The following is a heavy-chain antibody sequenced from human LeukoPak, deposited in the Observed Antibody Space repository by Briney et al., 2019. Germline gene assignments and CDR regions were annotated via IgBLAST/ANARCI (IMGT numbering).Heavy chain of an antibody. V-gene: IGHV3-23*01. J-gene: IGHJ4*02. Sequence: GLSLTLSCAASGFTFSSYSMNWVRQAPAKGLEWVSSITGSGDSTYYADSVKGRFTISRDNSKNTLYLQMNRLRAEDTAIYHCAKDLLTISLYYFDYWGPGTQVSVSS. CDR1: GFTFSSYS. D-gene: IGHD3-9*01. CDR3: AKDLLTISLYYFDY. CDR2: ITGSGDST.